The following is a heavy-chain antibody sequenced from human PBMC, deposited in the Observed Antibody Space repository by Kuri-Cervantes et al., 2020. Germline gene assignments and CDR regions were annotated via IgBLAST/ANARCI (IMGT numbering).Heavy chain of an antibody. J-gene: IGHJ4*02. V-gene: IGHV1-2*02. Sequence: ASVKVSCKASGYTFTGYYMHWVRQAPGQGLEWMGWINPNSGGTNYAQKFQGRVTITADESTSTAYMELSSLRSEDTAVYYCARYQLLGSPDYWGQGTLVTVSS. CDR1: GYTFTGYY. CDR3: ARYQLLGSPDY. D-gene: IGHD2-2*01. CDR2: INPNSGGT.